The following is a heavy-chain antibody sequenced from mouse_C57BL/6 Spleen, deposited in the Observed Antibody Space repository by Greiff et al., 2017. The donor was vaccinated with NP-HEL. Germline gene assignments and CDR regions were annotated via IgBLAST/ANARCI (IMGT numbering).Heavy chain of an antibody. V-gene: IGHV1-15*01. D-gene: IGHD2-5*01. CDR1: GYTFTDYE. CDR3: TRGESNYVRYFDV. J-gene: IGHJ1*03. Sequence: VQLQQSGAELVRPGASVTLSCKASGYTFTDYEMHWVKQTPVHGLEWIGAIDPETGGTAYNQKFKGKAILTADQSSSTAYMELRSLTSEDSAVYYCTRGESNYVRYFDVWGTGTTVTVSS. CDR2: IDPETGGT.